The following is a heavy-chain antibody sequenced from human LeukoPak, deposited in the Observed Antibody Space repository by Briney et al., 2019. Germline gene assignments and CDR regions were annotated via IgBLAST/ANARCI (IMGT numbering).Heavy chain of an antibody. CDR3: AHSHLYNWNQSPFDY. J-gene: IGHJ4*02. CDR1: GFSLSTSGVG. Sequence: SGPTLVKPTQTLTLTCTFSGFSLSTSGVGVGWIRQPPGKALEWLALIYWDDDKRYSPSLKSRLTITKDTSENQVVLTMTNMDPVDTATYYCAHSHLYNWNQSPFDYWGQGTLVTVSS. V-gene: IGHV2-5*02. CDR2: IYWDDDK. D-gene: IGHD1-1*01.